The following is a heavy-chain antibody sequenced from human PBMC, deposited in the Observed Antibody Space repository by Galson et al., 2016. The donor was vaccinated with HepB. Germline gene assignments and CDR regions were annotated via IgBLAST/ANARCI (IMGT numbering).Heavy chain of an antibody. CDR2: IHYSERT. D-gene: IGHD1-1*01. J-gene: IGHJ4*02. V-gene: IGHV4-61*08. CDR1: GGSLRSGGYF. CDR3: ARERYNWNDAEEFDC. Sequence: ETLSLTCTVSGGSLRSGGYFWSWIRQPPGKGLEWIGNIHYSERTTYNPSLKSRVTISVDTSKNQFSLKLTSVTAADTALYYCARERYNWNDAEEFDCWGLGTLVAVSS.